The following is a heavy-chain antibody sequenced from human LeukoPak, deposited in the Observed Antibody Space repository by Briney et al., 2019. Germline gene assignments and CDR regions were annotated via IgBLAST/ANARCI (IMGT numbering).Heavy chain of an antibody. CDR2: IYTSGST. J-gene: IGHJ3*02. CDR1: GGSISSSNYY. CDR3: ARVYDFWSGYYDAFDI. Sequence: SETLSLTCTVSGGSISSSNYYWGWIRQPAGKGLEWIGRIYTSGSTNYNPPLKSRVTMSVDTSKNQFSLKLSSVTAADTAVYYCARVYDFWSGYYDAFDIWGQGTMVTVSS. V-gene: IGHV4-61*02. D-gene: IGHD3-3*01.